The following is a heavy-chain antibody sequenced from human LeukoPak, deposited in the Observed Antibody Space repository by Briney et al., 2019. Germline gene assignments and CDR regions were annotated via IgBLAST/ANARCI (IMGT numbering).Heavy chain of an antibody. Sequence: PGGSLRLSCAASGFTFSSYAMSWVRQAPGKGLEWVSAISGSSGSTYYADSVKGRFTISRDNSKNTLYLQMNSLRAEDTAVYYCAKSGYCTNGVCHTTFDYWGQGTLVTVSS. V-gene: IGHV3-23*01. D-gene: IGHD2-8*01. CDR1: GFTFSSYA. CDR3: AKSGYCTNGVCHTTFDY. CDR2: ISGSSGST. J-gene: IGHJ4*02.